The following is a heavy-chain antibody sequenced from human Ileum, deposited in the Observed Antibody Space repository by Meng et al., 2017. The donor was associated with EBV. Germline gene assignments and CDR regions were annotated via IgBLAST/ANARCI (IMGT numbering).Heavy chain of an antibody. CDR3: ARGVYGPTTRGREYFIH. CDR1: GGSFNGYY. J-gene: IGHJ1*01. D-gene: IGHD2-8*01. V-gene: IGHV4-34*01. CDR2: INHSGST. Sequence: LKPSDSLQHDCGVYGGSFNGYYWTWVGHPPGWGLEWIGEINHSGSTNYNPSLKSRVIISVDTSKNQFSLNLSSVTAADTAVYYCARGVYGPTTRGREYFIHWGRGTLVTVSS.